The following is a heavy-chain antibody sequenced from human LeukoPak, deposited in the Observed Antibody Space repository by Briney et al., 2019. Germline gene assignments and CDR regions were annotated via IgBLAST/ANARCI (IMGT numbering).Heavy chain of an antibody. J-gene: IGHJ3*02. CDR1: GGSISSYY. CDR3: ARHDPIVGTPDAFDI. D-gene: IGHD1-26*01. Sequence: PSQTLSLTCTVSGGSISSYYWSWIRQPPGQGLEWIAYIYYSGSTDYNPSLKSRVTISLDTSKNQFSLKLSSVTAADTAVYYCARHDPIVGTPDAFDIWGQGTMVTVSS. V-gene: IGHV4-59*08. CDR2: IYYSGST.